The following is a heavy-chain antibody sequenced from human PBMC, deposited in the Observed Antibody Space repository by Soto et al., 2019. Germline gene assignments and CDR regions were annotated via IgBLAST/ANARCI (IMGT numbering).Heavy chain of an antibody. CDR2: IFPADSEI. J-gene: IGHJ4*02. V-gene: IGHV5-51*01. CDR3: ARPLYPGYCTDGVCYSYDY. Sequence: GESLKISCQSFGYTFTAYWMAWVRQMPGKGLEWMGIIFPADSEIRYSPSFRGHVTISADKSISTAYLQWSSLEASDTAMYYCARPLYPGYCTDGVCYSYDYWGQGTPVTVSS. CDR1: GYTFTAYW. D-gene: IGHD2-8*01.